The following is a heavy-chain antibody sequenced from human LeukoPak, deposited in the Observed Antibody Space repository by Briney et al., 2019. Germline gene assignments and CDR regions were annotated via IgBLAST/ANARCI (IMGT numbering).Heavy chain of an antibody. J-gene: IGHJ4*02. CDR3: ASRGDYYDSSGYPLTHATFDY. CDR2: IYYSGST. CDR1: GGSISSGGYY. Sequence: SETLSLTCGVSGGSISSGGYYWSWIRQHPGKGLEWIGYIYYSGSTYYNPSLKSRVTISVDTSKNQFSLKLSSVTAADTAVYYCASRGDYYDSSGYPLTHATFDYWGQGTLVTVSS. D-gene: IGHD3-22*01. V-gene: IGHV4-31*11.